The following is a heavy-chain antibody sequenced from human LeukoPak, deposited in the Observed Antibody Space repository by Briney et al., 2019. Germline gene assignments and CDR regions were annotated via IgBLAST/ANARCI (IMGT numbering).Heavy chain of an antibody. V-gene: IGHV3-7*01. J-gene: IGHJ6*03. CDR2: IKRDGSEK. Sequence: GGSLRLSCVASDFTFSGYWMSWVRQAPGKGLEWVANIKRDGSEKYYVESVKGRFTISRDNAKSSLYLKMNSLRAEDTAVYYCARISEPPDYYYYYMDVWGKGTTVTVSS. CDR1: DFTFSGYW. CDR3: ARISEPPDYYYYYMDV.